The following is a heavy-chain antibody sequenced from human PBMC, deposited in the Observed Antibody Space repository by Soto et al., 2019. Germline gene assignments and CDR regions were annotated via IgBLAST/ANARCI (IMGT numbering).Heavy chain of an antibody. D-gene: IGHD6-19*01. J-gene: IGHJ4*02. Sequence: QVQLVESGGGVVQPGRSLRLSCAASGFTFSSYGIHWVRQAPGKGLEWVAVISYDGSNKYYADSVKGRFTISRDNSKNTLYLQMNSLRAEDTAIYYCAKGGCTVAGTVDYWGQGTLVTVSS. V-gene: IGHV3-30*18. CDR3: AKGGCTVAGTVDY. CDR1: GFTFSSYG. CDR2: ISYDGSNK.